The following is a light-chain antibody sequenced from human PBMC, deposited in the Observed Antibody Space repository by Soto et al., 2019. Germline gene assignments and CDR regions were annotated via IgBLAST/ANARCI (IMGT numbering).Light chain of an antibody. CDR1: QDIKNY. J-gene: IGKJ4*01. V-gene: IGKV1-33*01. CDR2: DAS. CDR3: QQYDNLPLT. Sequence: DIQMTQSPSNLSASEGDRVTITCQASQDIKNYLNWYQQKSGKAPKLLIYDASDLETGVPSRFSGSGSGTDFTFTINSLQPEDIATYYCQQYDNLPLTFGGGTKVDI.